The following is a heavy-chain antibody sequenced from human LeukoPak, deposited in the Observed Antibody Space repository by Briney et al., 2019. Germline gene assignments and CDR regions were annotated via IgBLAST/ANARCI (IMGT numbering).Heavy chain of an antibody. CDR1: GYTFTGYY. Sequence: ASVKVSCKASGYTFTGYYMHWVRQAPGQGLEWMGWINPNSGGTNYAQKFQGRVTMTRDTSISTAYMELSRLRSDDTAVYYCARESAYCSGGSCLNWFDPWGQGTLVTVS. CDR3: ARESAYCSGGSCLNWFDP. V-gene: IGHV1-2*02. D-gene: IGHD2-15*01. CDR2: INPNSGGT. J-gene: IGHJ5*02.